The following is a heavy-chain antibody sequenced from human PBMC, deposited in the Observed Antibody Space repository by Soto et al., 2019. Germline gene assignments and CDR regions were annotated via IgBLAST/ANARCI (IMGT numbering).Heavy chain of an antibody. J-gene: IGHJ6*02. Sequence: GESLKISCKGSGYSFTSYCIGWVRQMPGKGLECMGIIYPGDSDTRYSPSFQGQVTISADKSISTAYLQWSSLKASDTAMYYCARTAAAGKYYYGMDVWGQGTTVTSP. CDR1: GYSFTSYC. D-gene: IGHD6-13*01. CDR2: IYPGDSDT. CDR3: ARTAAAGKYYYGMDV. V-gene: IGHV5-51*01.